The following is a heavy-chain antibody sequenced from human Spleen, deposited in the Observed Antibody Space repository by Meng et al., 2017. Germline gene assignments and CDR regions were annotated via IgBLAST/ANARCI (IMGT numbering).Heavy chain of an antibody. V-gene: IGHV4-34*01. Sequence: QVQLQQWAAGLLEPSETLSLTCDVDGGSVSGYSWSWIRQPPGKGLEWIGEISHSGSTNYSPSLKNRVTISLDTSKNQFSLKLRSVTAADTAVYYCARLWTVTSYSADWFDPWGQGTLVTVSS. CDR1: GGSVSGYS. CDR2: ISHSGST. J-gene: IGHJ5*02. CDR3: ARLWTVTSYSADWFDP. D-gene: IGHD4-17*01.